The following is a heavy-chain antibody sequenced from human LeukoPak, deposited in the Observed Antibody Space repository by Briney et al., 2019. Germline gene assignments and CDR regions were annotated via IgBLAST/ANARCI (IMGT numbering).Heavy chain of an antibody. CDR2: ISSSSSTI. Sequence: PGGSLRLSCAASGFIFSDYNMNWVRQAPGKGLGWVSYISSSSSTIYYADSVKGRFTISRDNAKNSLYLQMNSLRAEDTAEYFCARHPMTTVTFFDYWGREPWSPSPQ. V-gene: IGHV3-48*01. J-gene: IGHJ4*02. CDR1: GFIFSDYN. D-gene: IGHD4-17*01. CDR3: ARHPMTTVTFFDY.